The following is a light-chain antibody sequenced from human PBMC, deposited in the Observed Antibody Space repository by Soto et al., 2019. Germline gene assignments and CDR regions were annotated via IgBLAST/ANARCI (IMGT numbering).Light chain of an antibody. CDR2: GAS. CDR1: QSVRSN. Sequence: EILITPSPATRSASPGDRATLSCRASQSVRSNLAWYQQKPGQAPRLLIYGASTRATGIPARFSGSGSGTEFTLSIGSLQSEDFAVYYCQQYNDWPPTFGQGTKVDIK. CDR3: QQYNDWPPT. J-gene: IGKJ1*01. V-gene: IGKV3-15*01.